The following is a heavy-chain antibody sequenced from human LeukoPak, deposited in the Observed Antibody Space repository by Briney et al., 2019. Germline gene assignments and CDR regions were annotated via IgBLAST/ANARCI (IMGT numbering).Heavy chain of an antibody. J-gene: IGHJ6*03. V-gene: IGHV1-8*03. D-gene: IGHD1-14*01. CDR2: MNPNSGNT. CDR3: ARGLTEPYYYYYMDV. CDR1: GYTFTSYD. Sequence: ASVKVSCKASGYTFTSYDINWVRQATGQGLEWMGWMNPNSGNTGYAQKFQGRVTITRNTSISTAYMELSSLRSEDTAVYYCARGLTEPYYYYYMDVWGKGTTVTVSS.